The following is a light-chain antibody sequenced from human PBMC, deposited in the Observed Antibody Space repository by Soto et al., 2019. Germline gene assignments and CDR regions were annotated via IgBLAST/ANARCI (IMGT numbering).Light chain of an antibody. J-gene: IGKJ1*01. CDR1: QSVSNSY. CDR3: QQYGTSPRT. V-gene: IGKV3-20*01. CDR2: GAS. Sequence: EIVLTQSPGTLSLSPGERATLSCRASQSVSNSYLAWYQQKPGQAPRLLIYGASSRATGIPARFSGSGSGTDFTLTISRLEPEDFAVYYCQQYGTSPRTFGQGTKVEIK.